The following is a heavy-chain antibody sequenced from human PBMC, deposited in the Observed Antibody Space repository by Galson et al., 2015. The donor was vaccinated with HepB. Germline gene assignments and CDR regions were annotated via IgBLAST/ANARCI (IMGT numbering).Heavy chain of an antibody. CDR1: GFTFSIYS. D-gene: IGHD5-18*01. Sequence: SLRLSCAASGFTFSIYSMNWVRQAPGKGLEWVAGIKQDGSEKYYVDSVKGRFTISRDNAYNSLYLQLNSLRVEDTAVYYCSAVDTTPLACWGPGTLVTVSS. J-gene: IGHJ4*02. V-gene: IGHV3-7*01. CDR3: SAVDTTPLAC. CDR2: IKQDGSEK.